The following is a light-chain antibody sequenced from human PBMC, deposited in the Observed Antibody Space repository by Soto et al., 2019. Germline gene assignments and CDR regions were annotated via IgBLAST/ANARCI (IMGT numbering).Light chain of an antibody. Sequence: DIQMTQSPSSLSASVGDRVTITCRASQGISNYLAWYQQKSGEVPKVLIYASSTVRSGVPSRFSGSGSGTDFTLTISSLQPEDAATYYRHRYDAAPLAFGGGTKVEI. CDR2: ASS. J-gene: IGKJ4*01. CDR1: QGISNY. CDR3: HRYDAAPLA. V-gene: IGKV1-27*01.